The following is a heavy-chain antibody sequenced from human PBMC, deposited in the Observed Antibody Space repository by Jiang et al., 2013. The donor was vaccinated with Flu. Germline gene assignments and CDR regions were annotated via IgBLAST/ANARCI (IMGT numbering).Heavy chain of an antibody. CDR2: IYPGDSDT. D-gene: IGHD6-19*01. CDR3: ARSGGLAVAGNPDAFDI. V-gene: IGHV5-51*01. J-gene: IGHJ3*02. Sequence: QMPGKGLEWMGIIYPGDSDTRYSPSFQGQVTISADKSISTAYLQWSSLQASDTAMYYCARSGGLAVAGNPDAFDIWGQGTMVTVSS.